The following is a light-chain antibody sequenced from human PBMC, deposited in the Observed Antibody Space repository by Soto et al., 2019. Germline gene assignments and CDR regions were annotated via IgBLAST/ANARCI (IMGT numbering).Light chain of an antibody. CDR2: GAS. J-gene: IGKJ1*01. Sequence: EIVMTQSPATLSVSPGERATLSCRASQSVRSNLAWYQQKPGQAPRLLIYGASTRATDIPARFSGSGSGTEFTLTISSLQSEDFAVYYCQQYNNWWTFGQGTKVEIK. V-gene: IGKV3-15*01. CDR1: QSVRSN. CDR3: QQYNNWWT.